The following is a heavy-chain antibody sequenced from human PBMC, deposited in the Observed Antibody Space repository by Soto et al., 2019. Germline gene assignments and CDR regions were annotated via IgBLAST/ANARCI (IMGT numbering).Heavy chain of an antibody. CDR1: GFTVSSNY. CDR3: ARDFGSDATGYYGMDV. CDR2: IYSRGDI. D-gene: IGHD3-10*01. Sequence: EVQVVESGGGLVQPGGSLRLSCAASGFTVSSNYMSWVRQTPGKGLEWVSMIYSRGDIVYSDSVGGRFSVSRDNPKNTMHLQMTSLRVEDTAVYYCARDFGSDATGYYGMDVWGQGTTVTVSS. V-gene: IGHV3-66*01. J-gene: IGHJ6*02.